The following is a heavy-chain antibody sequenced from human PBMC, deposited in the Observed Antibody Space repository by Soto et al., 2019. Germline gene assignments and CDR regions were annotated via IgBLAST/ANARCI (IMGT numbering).Heavy chain of an antibody. J-gene: IGHJ4*02. D-gene: IGHD3-10*01. CDR3: ASRYYGLFEY. CDR2: ISGSGGGT. CDR1: GFTFSSYT. Sequence: GGSLRLSCAASGFTFSSYTMTWVRQAPGKGLEWVSGISGSGGGTYYADSVKGRFTISRDNSKNTLYLQMNSLRAEDTAVYYCASRYYGLFEYWGQGTLVTVSS. V-gene: IGHV3-23*01.